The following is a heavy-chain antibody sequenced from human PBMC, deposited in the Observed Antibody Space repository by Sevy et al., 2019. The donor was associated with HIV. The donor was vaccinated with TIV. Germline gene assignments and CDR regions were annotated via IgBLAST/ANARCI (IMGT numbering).Heavy chain of an antibody. D-gene: IGHD7-27*01. Sequence: SETLSLTCTVSGGSLDVFGWTWVRQSPGKGLEWIGYAYYNGGTNYNPSLKSRLTIPVGTSARQFSLHLNSVTAADTAIYYCARDNWGSIDYWGQGILVTVSS. CDR3: ARDNWGSIDY. V-gene: IGHV4-59*01. J-gene: IGHJ4*02. CDR2: AYYNGGT. CDR1: GGSLDVFG.